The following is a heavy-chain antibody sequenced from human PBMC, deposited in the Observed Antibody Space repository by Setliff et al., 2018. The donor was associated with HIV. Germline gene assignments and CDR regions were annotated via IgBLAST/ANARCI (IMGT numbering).Heavy chain of an antibody. CDR3: ARGRSGGNYAFDI. CDR2: IIPIFGTA. V-gene: IGHV1-69*05. D-gene: IGHD2-15*01. CDR1: GYTFRNYA. J-gene: IGHJ3*02. Sequence: SVKVSCKASGYTFRNYAVHWVRQAPGQGLEWMGGIIPIFGTANYAQKLQGRVTMTTDTSTSTAYMELSSLKSEDTAVYYCARGRSGGNYAFDIWGQGTMVTVSS.